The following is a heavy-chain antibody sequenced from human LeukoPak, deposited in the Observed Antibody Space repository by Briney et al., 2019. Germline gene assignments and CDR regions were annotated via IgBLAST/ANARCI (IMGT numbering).Heavy chain of an antibody. Sequence: GGSLRLSCAASGFTFDDYAMHWVRQAPGKGLEWVSGISWNSGSIGYADSVKGRFTISRDNAKNSLYLQMNSLRAEDTALYYCAKVESSSWYGAVFDYWGQGTLVTVSS. CDR1: GFTFDDYA. CDR2: ISWNSGSI. V-gene: IGHV3-9*01. D-gene: IGHD6-13*01. J-gene: IGHJ4*02. CDR3: AKVESSSWYGAVFDY.